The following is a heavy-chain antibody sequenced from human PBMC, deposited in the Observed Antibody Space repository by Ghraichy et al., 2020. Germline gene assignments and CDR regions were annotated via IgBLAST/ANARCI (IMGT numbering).Heavy chain of an antibody. Sequence: TLSLTCTVSGGSISSGGYYWSWIRQHPGKGLEWIGYIYYSGSTYYNPSLKSRVTISVDTSKNQFSLKLSSVTAADTAVYYCARAYDSSGYYYRRNWFDPWGQGTLVTVSS. V-gene: IGHV4-31*03. CDR1: GGSISSGGYY. CDR3: ARAYDSSGYYYRRNWFDP. J-gene: IGHJ5*02. D-gene: IGHD3-22*01. CDR2: IYYSGST.